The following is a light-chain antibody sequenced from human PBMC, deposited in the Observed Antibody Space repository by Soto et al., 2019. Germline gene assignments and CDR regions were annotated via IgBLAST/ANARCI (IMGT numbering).Light chain of an antibody. CDR3: QQYNTLPPT. CDR1: QDIYNY. CDR2: GAS. Sequence: DIQMTQSPSSLSASVGDRVTITCQASQDIYNYLNWYQQKPGKAPKLLIYGASNLHTGVPSRFTGSGSGTDFTLTISSLQSEDIAAYYCQQYNTLPPTFGGGTKVEIK. J-gene: IGKJ4*01. V-gene: IGKV1-33*01.